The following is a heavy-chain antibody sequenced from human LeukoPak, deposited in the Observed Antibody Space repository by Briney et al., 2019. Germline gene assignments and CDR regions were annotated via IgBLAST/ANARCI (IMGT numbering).Heavy chain of an antibody. V-gene: IGHV1-18*01. D-gene: IGHD3-16*01. CDR2: ISTYDGNT. CDR1: GYTFTTYG. Sequence: ASVKVSCKASGYTFTTYGINWVRQAPGQGLEWMGWISTYDGNTNYAQKLRGRVSMIRDTSTCTAYLELRSLRSDDTAVYYCARDQPRRGPGGHDYWGQGTLVTVSS. J-gene: IGHJ4*02. CDR3: ARDQPRRGPGGHDY.